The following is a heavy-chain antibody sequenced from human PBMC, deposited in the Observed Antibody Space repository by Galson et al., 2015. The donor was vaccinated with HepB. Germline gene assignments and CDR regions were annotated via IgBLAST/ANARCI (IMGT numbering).Heavy chain of an antibody. J-gene: IGHJ4*02. CDR2: ITGTAYTI. CDR1: GLTFTRYT. Sequence: SLRLSCAASGLTFTRYTMNWVRQAPGKGLEWVSHITGTAYTIYYADSVKGRFTISRDNAKNSVYLQMNSLRDEDTAVYYCARDGGGGYNPDYCGQGTLGTVTS. V-gene: IGHV3-48*02. D-gene: IGHD5-24*01. CDR3: ARDGGGGYNPDY.